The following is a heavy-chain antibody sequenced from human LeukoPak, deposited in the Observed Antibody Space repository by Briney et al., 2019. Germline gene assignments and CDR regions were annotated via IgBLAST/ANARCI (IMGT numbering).Heavy chain of an antibody. J-gene: IGHJ5*02. CDR3: ARYPLWFGLQGWCDP. CDR2: IYTSGST. Sequence: TLSLTCTVSGGSISSGSYYWSWIRQPAGKGLEWIGRIYTSGSTNYNPSLKSRVTISVDTSKNQFSLKLSSVTAADTAVYYCARYPLWFGLQGWCDPWGQGTLVTVSS. D-gene: IGHD3-10*01. V-gene: IGHV4-61*02. CDR1: GGSISSGSYY.